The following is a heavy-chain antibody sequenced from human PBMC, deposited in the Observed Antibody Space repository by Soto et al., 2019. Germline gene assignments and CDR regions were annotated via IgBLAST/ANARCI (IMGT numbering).Heavy chain of an antibody. CDR3: ARLGGSYAVPHFDY. CDR1: GGSISSYY. J-gene: IGHJ4*02. Sequence: PSETLSLTCTVSGGSISSYYWSWIRQPPGRGLEWIGYISYSGSTNYNPSLKSRVTISVDTSKNQFPLKLSSVTAADTAVYYCARLGGSYAVPHFDYWGQGTLVTSPQ. CDR2: ISYSGST. V-gene: IGHV4-59*01. D-gene: IGHD1-26*01.